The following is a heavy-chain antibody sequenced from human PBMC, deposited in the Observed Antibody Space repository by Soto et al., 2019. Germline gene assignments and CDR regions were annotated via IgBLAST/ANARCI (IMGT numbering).Heavy chain of an antibody. V-gene: IGHV1-3*01. CDR2: INAGNGNT. CDR3: ARAYSSSWPAYYYYGMDV. CDR1: GYTFTSYA. D-gene: IGHD6-13*01. Sequence: ASVKVSCKASGYTFTSYAMHWVRQAPGQRLEWMGWINAGNGNTKYSQKFQGRVTITADKSTSTAYMELSSLRSEDTAVYYCARAYSSSWPAYYYYGMDVWGQGTTVTVSS. J-gene: IGHJ6*02.